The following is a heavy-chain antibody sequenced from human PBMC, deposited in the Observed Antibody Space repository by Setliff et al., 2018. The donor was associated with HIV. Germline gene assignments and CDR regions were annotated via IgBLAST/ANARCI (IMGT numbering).Heavy chain of an antibody. CDR3: ARHRKDDYFLTAYFDS. V-gene: IGHV4-61*02. CDR1: GDSISSGSNY. Sequence: SETLSLTCTVSGDSISSGSNYWSWIRQPAGKGLEWIGRIYTSGPRYNPSLENRVTISVDTSKSQFFLMLSSVTAADTAVYYCARHRKDDYFLTAYFDSLGQGALVTVS. D-gene: IGHD4-17*01. CDR2: IYTSGP. J-gene: IGHJ4*02.